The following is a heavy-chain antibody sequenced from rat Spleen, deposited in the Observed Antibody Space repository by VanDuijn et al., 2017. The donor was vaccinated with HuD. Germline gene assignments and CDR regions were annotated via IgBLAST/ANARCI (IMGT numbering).Heavy chain of an antibody. CDR1: GHSIASSYR. CDR3: ARSDGTHYYLPFAD. Sequence: EVQLQESGPGLVKPSQSLSLTCSVTGHSIASSYRWNWLRKFPGNRLEWMGYINSAGSTNYKPALKSQISISRDASKNQFFLQVDSVTTEDTATYYCARSDGTHYYLPFADWGQGTLVTVSS. V-gene: IGHV3-3*01. CDR2: INSAGST. J-gene: IGHJ3*01. D-gene: IGHD1-12*02.